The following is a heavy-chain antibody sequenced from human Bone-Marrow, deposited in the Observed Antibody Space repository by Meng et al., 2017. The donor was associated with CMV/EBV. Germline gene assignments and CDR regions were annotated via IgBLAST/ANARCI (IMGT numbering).Heavy chain of an antibody. D-gene: IGHD5-24*01. V-gene: IGHV3-21*01. CDR1: GFTFSSYS. CDR2: ISSSSSYI. Sequence: GGSLRLSCAASGFTFSSYSMNWVRQAPGKGLEWVSSISSSSSYIYYADSVKGRFTISRDNAKNSLYLQMNSLRAEDTAVYYCARDLQDGYNFVSYWGQGTLVTVSS. J-gene: IGHJ4*02. CDR3: ARDLQDGYNFVSY.